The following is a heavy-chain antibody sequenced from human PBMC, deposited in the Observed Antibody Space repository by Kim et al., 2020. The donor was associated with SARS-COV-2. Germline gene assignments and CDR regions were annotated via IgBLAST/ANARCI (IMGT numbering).Heavy chain of an antibody. CDR1: GYTFTSYG. Sequence: ASVKVSCKASGYTFTSYGISWVRQAPGQGLEWMGWISAYNGNTNYAQKLQGRVTMTTDTSTSTAYMELRSLRSDDTAVYYCARDVEVKEGNYDFWSGSYYYYYGRDVWGQGTTVTVSS. J-gene: IGHJ6*02. D-gene: IGHD3-3*01. CDR3: ARDVEVKEGNYDFWSGSYYYYYGRDV. V-gene: IGHV1-18*01. CDR2: ISAYNGNT.